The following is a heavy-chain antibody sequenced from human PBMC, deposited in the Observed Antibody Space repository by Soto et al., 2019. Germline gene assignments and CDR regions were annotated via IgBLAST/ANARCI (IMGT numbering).Heavy chain of an antibody. Sequence: EVQLSESGGDLEQPGGSLRLSCAASGFTFSNYAMSWVRQAPGKGLEWVSAISVSGDDTYFADSVKARFAISRDNSENTLYLHMNSLRPDDTAVYFCAKAGDLYDHRGYSFDYWGQGTLVTVSS. CDR3: AKAGDLYDHRGYSFDY. J-gene: IGHJ4*02. CDR2: ISVSGDDT. CDR1: GFTFSNYA. D-gene: IGHD3-22*01. V-gene: IGHV3-23*01.